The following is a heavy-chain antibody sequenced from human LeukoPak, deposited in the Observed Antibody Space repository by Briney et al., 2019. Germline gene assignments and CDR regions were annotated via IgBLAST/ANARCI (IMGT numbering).Heavy chain of an antibody. V-gene: IGHV1-18*01. CDR1: GYSFSNYG. CDR2: VSAYNGNT. D-gene: IGHD3-22*01. J-gene: IGHJ3*02. Sequence: GASVKVSCKASGYSFSNYGISWVRQAPGQGLEWMGWVSAYNGNTNYEQKFQRRVTMTTDTSTSTAYMELRSLRSDDTAVYYCATGPKYYIVSSGYYGIWGQGTMVTVSS. CDR3: ATGPKYYIVSSGYYGI.